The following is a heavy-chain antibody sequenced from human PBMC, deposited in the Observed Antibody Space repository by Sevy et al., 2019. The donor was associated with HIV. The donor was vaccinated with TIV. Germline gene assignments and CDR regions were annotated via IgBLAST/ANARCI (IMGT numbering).Heavy chain of an antibody. J-gene: IGHJ6*02. CDR2: IFPDDSDT. CDR3: ARHHASYGVTGYYYYYGLDV. V-gene: IGHV5-51*01. CDR1: GYTFSSYW. D-gene: IGHD3-16*01. Sequence: GESLKISCKGSGYTFSSYWIGWVRQMPGKCLEWMGIIFPDDSDTRYSPSFQGQVTISADKSTSTAYLHWSSLKASDTAMYYCARHHASYGVTGYYYYYGLDVWGQGTTVTVSS.